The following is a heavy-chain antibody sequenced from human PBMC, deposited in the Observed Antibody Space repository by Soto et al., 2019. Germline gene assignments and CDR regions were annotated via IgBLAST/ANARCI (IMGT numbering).Heavy chain of an antibody. CDR3: VKAAENNYDSSGYPRGAFDI. J-gene: IGHJ3*02. D-gene: IGHD3-22*01. CDR2: ISYDGRKK. V-gene: IGHV3-30*03. CDR1: GFTFSSYG. Sequence: PGGSLRLSCVVSGFTFSSYGMHWVRQAPGKGLEWVAVISYDGRKKYYADSVKGRFTISRDNSKNTLYLQMNNLRAEDTALYYCVKAAENNYDSSGYPRGAFDIWGQGAMVTVSS.